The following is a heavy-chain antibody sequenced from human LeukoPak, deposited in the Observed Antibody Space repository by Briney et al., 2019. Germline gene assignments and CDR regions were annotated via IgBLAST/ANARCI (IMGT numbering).Heavy chain of an antibody. Sequence: GGSLRLSCAASGCTVSSNYMSWVRNAPGKGLEWVSVIYSGGSTYYADSVKGRFTISRDNSKNTLYLQMNSLRAEDTAVYYCARGTYDILTGYSLFDYWGQGTLVTVSS. D-gene: IGHD3-9*01. CDR3: ARGTYDILTGYSLFDY. J-gene: IGHJ4*02. V-gene: IGHV3-53*01. CDR1: GCTVSSNY. CDR2: IYSGGST.